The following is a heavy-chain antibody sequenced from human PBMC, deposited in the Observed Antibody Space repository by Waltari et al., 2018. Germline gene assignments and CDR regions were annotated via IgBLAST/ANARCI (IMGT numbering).Heavy chain of an antibody. Sequence: EVQLLESGGGLVQPGGSLRLSCAASGFTFSSYAMSWVRQAPEKGLEWVSVIYSGGSSTYYADSVKGRFTISRDNSKNTLYLQMNSLRAEDTAVYYCAKGGDYYYMDVWGKGTTVTVSS. CDR1: GFTFSSYA. CDR3: AKGGDYYYMDV. CDR2: IYSGGSST. V-gene: IGHV3-23*03. D-gene: IGHD3-10*01. J-gene: IGHJ6*03.